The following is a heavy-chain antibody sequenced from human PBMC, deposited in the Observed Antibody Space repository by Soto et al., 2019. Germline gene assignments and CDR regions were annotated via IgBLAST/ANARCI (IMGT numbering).Heavy chain of an antibody. D-gene: IGHD2-15*01. CDR2: INPNGGST. V-gene: IGHV1-46*01. J-gene: IGHJ4*02. CDR3: ARAGYCSGGTWCHGNCAY. CDR1: GYTFTTYY. Sequence: QVQLVQSGAEVKRPGASVKVSCKASGYTFTTYYMHWVRQAPGQGLELLGIINPNGGSTTYAQQFQGRVNMTRDTSTSTVYLELSSLRSADTAVDYCARAGYCSGGTWCHGNCAYWGKGTLVTVSA.